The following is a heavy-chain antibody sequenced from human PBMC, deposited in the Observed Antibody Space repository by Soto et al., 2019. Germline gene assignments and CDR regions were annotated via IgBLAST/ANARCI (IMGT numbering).Heavy chain of an antibody. V-gene: IGHV3-48*01. J-gene: IGHJ5*02. Sequence: GGSLRLSCAASGFTFSSYSMNWVRQAPGKGLEWVSYISSSSSTIYYADSVKGRFTISRDNAKNSLYLQMNSLRAEDTAVYYCARFYPGRWFDPWGQGTLVTVSS. CDR1: GFTFSSYS. D-gene: IGHD2-8*02. CDR2: ISSSSSTI. CDR3: ARFYPGRWFDP.